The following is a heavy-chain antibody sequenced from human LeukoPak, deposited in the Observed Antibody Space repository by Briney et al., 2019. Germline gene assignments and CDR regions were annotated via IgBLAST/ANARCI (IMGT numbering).Heavy chain of an antibody. J-gene: IGHJ6*03. CDR3: ATMPHRIVGATGPSSYYYMDV. D-gene: IGHD1-26*01. CDR1: GYTLTELS. CDR2: FDPEDGET. Sequence: ASVKVSCKVSGYTLTELSMHWVRQAPGKGLEGMGGFDPEDGETIYAQKFQGRVTMTEDTSTDTAYMELSSLRSEDTAVYYCATMPHRIVGATGPSSYYYMDVWGKGTTVTVSS. V-gene: IGHV1-24*01.